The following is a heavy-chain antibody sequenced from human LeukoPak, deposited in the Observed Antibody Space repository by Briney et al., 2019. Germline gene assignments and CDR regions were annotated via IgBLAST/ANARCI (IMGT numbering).Heavy chain of an antibody. D-gene: IGHD6-13*01. CDR2: IYHSGST. Sequence: SETLSLTCTVSGYSISSGYYWGWIRQPPGKGLEWIGSIYHSGSTYYNPSLKSRVTISVDTSKNQFSLKLSSVTAADTAVYYCARSGAAAGTNPSGWRRYYYYYGMDVWGQGTTVTVSS. J-gene: IGHJ6*02. CDR3: ARSGAAAGTNPSGWRRYYYYYGMDV. V-gene: IGHV4-38-2*02. CDR1: GYSISSGYY.